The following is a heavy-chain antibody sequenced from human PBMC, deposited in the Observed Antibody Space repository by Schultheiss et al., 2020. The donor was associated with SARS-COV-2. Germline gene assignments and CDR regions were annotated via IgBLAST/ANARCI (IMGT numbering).Heavy chain of an antibody. Sequence: SETLSLTCTVSGGSISCSSYYWGWIRQPPGKGLEWIGEIYHSGSTNYNPSLKSRVTISVDTSKNQFSLKLSSVTAADTAVYYCAREGVTLLWFGELFSRYGMDVWGQGTTVTVSS. CDR2: IYHSGST. J-gene: IGHJ6*02. CDR1: GGSISCSSYY. D-gene: IGHD3-10*01. V-gene: IGHV4-39*07. CDR3: AREGVTLLWFGELFSRYGMDV.